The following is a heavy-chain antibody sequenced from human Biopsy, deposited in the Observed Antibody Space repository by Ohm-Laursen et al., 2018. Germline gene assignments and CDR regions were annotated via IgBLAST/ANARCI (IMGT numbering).Heavy chain of an antibody. CDR1: GFAFNLYE. CDR3: ATDDYSGDSAY. Sequence: SLRFSCAASGFAFNLYEMNWVRQAPGKGMEWISYIYGGGSPVSYADSVKGRFTISRDNAQNSLYLHMNSLRAEDTAVYYCATDDYSGDSAYWGQGTLVTVSS. D-gene: IGHD4-23*01. CDR2: IYGGGSPV. J-gene: IGHJ4*02. V-gene: IGHV3-48*03.